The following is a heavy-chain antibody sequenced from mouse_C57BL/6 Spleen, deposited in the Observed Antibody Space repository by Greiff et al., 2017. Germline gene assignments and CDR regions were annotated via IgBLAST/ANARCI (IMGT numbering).Heavy chain of an antibody. CDR1: GYTFTSYW. D-gene: IGHD1-1*01. CDR3: ARDYGSSDVRAWFAY. CDR2: IYPGSGST. J-gene: IGHJ3*01. Sequence: VQLQQPGAELVKPGASVKMSCKASGYTFTSYWITWVKQRPGQGLEWIGDIYPGSGSTNYNEKFKSKGTMTVDTSSSTAYMQLSSLTSEGSAVYYCARDYGSSDVRAWFAYWGQGTLVTVSA. V-gene: IGHV1-55*01.